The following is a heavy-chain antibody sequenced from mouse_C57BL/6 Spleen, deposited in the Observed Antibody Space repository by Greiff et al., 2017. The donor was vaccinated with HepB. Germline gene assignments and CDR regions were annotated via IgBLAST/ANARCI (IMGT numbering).Heavy chain of an antibody. CDR2: IWSGGST. D-gene: IGHD1-1*01. V-gene: IGHV2-2*01. CDR3: SRYSNYYDSSPNFWYFDV. Sequence: QVQLQQSGPGLVQPSQSLSITCTVSGFSLPSYGVHWVRQSPGKGLEWLGVIWSGGSTDYNAAFISRLSISKDNSKSQVFFNMNSLQADDTAIYYCSRYSNYYDSSPNFWYFDVWGTGTTVTVSS. J-gene: IGHJ1*03. CDR1: GFSLPSYG.